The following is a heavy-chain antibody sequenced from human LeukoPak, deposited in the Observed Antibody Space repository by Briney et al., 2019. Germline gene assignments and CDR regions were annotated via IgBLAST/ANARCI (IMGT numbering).Heavy chain of an antibody. CDR2: IWYDGSNK. CDR3: AKGPRAYDSSGYYYFDC. D-gene: IGHD3-22*01. Sequence: GGSLRLSCAASGFTFSSYGMHWVRQAPGKGLEWVAFIWYDGSNKYYADSVKGRFTISRDNSKNTLYLQMNSLKPEDTAVYYCAKGPRAYDSSGYYYFDCWGQGTLVTVSS. CDR1: GFTFSSYG. V-gene: IGHV3-30*02. J-gene: IGHJ4*02.